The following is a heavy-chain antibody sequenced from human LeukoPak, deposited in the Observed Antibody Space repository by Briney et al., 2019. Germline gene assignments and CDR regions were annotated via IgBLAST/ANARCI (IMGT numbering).Heavy chain of an antibody. Sequence: GASVKVSCKASGGTFSSYAISWVRQAPGQGLEWMGGIIPTFGTANYAQKFQGRVTITADESTSTAYMELSSLRSEDTAVYYCARNYYGSGKIYYFDYWGQGTLVTVSS. D-gene: IGHD3-10*01. CDR2: IIPTFGTA. V-gene: IGHV1-69*13. J-gene: IGHJ4*02. CDR3: ARNYYGSGKIYYFDY. CDR1: GGTFSSYA.